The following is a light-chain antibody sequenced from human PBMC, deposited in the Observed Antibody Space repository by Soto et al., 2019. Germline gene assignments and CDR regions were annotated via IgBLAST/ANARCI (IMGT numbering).Light chain of an antibody. Sequence: QSVLTQPASVSGSPGQSITISCTGTGSDVGGYNHVSWYQQHPGKAPKLMIHEVSNRPSGVSNRFSGSKSGNTASLTISGLQAEDEADYYCSSYTSSRAYVFGVGTKVTVL. CDR3: SSYTSSRAYV. CDR1: GSDVGGYNH. J-gene: IGLJ1*01. CDR2: EVS. V-gene: IGLV2-14*01.